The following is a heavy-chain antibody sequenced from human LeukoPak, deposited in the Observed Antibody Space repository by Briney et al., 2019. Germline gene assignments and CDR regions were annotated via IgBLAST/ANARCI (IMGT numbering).Heavy chain of an antibody. J-gene: IGHJ6*03. CDR3: ARATDFWSGSGSYYMDA. D-gene: IGHD3-3*01. CDR1: GFTFSSYS. V-gene: IGHV3-48*01. CDR2: ISSSSSTI. Sequence: GGSLRLSCAASGFTFSSYSMNWVRQAPGKGLEWVSYISSSSSTIYYADSVKGRFAISRDNAKNSLYLQMNSLRAEDTAVYYCARATDFWSGSGSYYMDAWGKGTTVTVSS.